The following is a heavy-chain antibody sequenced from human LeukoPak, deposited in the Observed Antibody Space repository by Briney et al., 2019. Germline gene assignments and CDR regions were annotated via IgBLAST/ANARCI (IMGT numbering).Heavy chain of an antibody. D-gene: IGHD1-26*01. Sequence: ASVKVSXKASGYTFTSYGISWVRQAPGQGLEWMGWISAYNGNTNYAQKLQGRVTMTTDTSTSTAYMELRSLRSDDTAVYYCAIDLVGATTGRAFDIWGQGTMVTVSS. CDR3: AIDLVGATTGRAFDI. CDR1: GYTFTSYG. J-gene: IGHJ3*02. V-gene: IGHV1-18*01. CDR2: ISAYNGNT.